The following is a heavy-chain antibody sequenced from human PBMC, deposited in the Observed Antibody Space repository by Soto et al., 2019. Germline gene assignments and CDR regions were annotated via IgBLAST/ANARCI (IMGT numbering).Heavy chain of an antibody. Sequence: VSSVQVSCTASGYTLTTFFMHWVRQAPGQGLEWMGVINPGYPAGRSTTYAQKFQGRVTMTTDTSTSTVYMELSRLRSDDTAVYYCAMDAIVAGATTGRDGWGQRTTVTVSA. J-gene: IGHJ6*01. D-gene: IGHD1-26*01. CDR3: AMDAIVAGATTGRDG. CDR2: INPGYPAGRST. V-gene: IGHV1-46*01. CDR1: GYTLTTFF.